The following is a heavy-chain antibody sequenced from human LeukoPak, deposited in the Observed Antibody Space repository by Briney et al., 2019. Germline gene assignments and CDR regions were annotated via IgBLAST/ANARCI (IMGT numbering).Heavy chain of an antibody. V-gene: IGHV1-2*02. CDR1: GYTFTGYY. J-gene: IGHJ4*02. Sequence: ASVKVCCKASGYTFTGYYVHWVRQAPGQGLEWMGWINPDSGGTNYAQKFQGRVTMTRDTSISTAYMELNSLRSDDTAVYYCAKDRGGGSSSGYYYFDYWGQGTLVTVSS. D-gene: IGHD3-22*01. CDR3: AKDRGGGSSSGYYYFDY. CDR2: INPDSGGT.